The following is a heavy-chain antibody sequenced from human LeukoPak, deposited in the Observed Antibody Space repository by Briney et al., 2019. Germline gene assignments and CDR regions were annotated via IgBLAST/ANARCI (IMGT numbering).Heavy chain of an antibody. CDR3: VRDFDGSGWYYFDY. D-gene: IGHD6-19*01. CDR1: GGSISSYY. Sequence: SETLSLTCTVSGGSISSYYWSWIRQPPGKGLEWIGYIYYSGSANYNPSLKSRVTISVDTSKNQFSLKLSSVTAADTAVYYCVRDFDGSGWYYFDYWGQGTLVTVSS. V-gene: IGHV4-59*01. J-gene: IGHJ4*02. CDR2: IYYSGSA.